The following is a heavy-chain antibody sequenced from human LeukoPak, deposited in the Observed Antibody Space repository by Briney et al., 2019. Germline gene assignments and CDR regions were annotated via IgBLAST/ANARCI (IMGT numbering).Heavy chain of an antibody. V-gene: IGHV1-2*02. D-gene: IGHD2/OR15-2a*01. CDR2: INPNSGGT. J-gene: IGHJ4*02. CDR3: ARDGPITGVLR. Sequence: ASVKVSCKASGYTFTGYYMHWVRQAPGQGLEWMGWINPNSGGTNHAQKFQGRVTMTRDTSISTAYMELSRLRSDDTAVYYRARDGPITGVLRWGQGTLVTVSS. CDR1: GYTFTGYY.